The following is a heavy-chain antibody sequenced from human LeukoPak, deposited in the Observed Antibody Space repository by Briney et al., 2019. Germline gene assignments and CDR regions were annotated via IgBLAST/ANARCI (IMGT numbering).Heavy chain of an antibody. J-gene: IGHJ3*02. CDR2: ISAYNGNT. V-gene: IGHV1-18*01. CDR3: ASPSYSSSADAFDI. CDR1: GYTFTSYG. D-gene: IGHD6-13*01. Sequence: APVKVSCKASGYTFTSYGISWVRQAPGQGLEWMGWISAYNGNTNYAQKLQGRVTMTTDTSTSTAYMELRSLRSDDTAVYYCASPSYSSSADAFDIWGQGTMVTVSS.